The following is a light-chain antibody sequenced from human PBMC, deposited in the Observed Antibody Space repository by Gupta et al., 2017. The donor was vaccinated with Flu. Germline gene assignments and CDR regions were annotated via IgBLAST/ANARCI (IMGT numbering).Light chain of an antibody. V-gene: IGKV1-39*01. CDR1: QSIGGY. CDR2: AAS. CDR3: QQSYSTPQT. Sequence: GDRVTIPCRASQSIGGYLNWYQQTPGEAPKRLISAASSLQAGVPSRFSGSGSGTAFTLTISSLQPEDFATFYCQQSYSTPQTFGQGTKVEIK. J-gene: IGKJ1*01.